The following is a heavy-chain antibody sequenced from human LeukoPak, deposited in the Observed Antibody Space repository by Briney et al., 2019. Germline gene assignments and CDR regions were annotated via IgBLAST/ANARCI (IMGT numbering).Heavy chain of an antibody. J-gene: IGHJ4*02. CDR2: INPSGGRA. D-gene: IGHD5-18*01. Sequence: ASAKVSCKASGYIFTGYYMHWVRQAPGQGLEWMGTINPSGGRATYAQKFQGRVTMTRDTSTSKVYMELSSLRSEDTAVYYCARAYNYGYHYWGQGTVVTVSS. CDR3: ARAYNYGYHY. V-gene: IGHV1-46*01. CDR1: GYIFTGYY.